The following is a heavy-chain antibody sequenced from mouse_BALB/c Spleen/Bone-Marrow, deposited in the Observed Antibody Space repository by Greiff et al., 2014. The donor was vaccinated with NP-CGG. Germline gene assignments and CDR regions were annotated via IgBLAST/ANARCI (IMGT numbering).Heavy chain of an antibody. J-gene: IGHJ3*01. D-gene: IGHD2-3*01. CDR3: AHDAPFAY. Sequence: EVQLQQSGAELVKPGASVKLSCTTSGFNIKDTYIHWVKQRPEQGLEWIGRIDPANGNTKYDPEFRGKATITADTSSNTAYQHLSSLTSEDTAVYSCAHDAPFAYWGQGTLVTVSA. CDR1: GFNIKDTY. CDR2: IDPANGNT. V-gene: IGHV14-3*02.